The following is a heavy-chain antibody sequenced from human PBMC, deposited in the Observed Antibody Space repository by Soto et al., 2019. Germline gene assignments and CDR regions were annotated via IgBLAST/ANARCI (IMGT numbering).Heavy chain of an antibody. CDR2: ISGSGGST. V-gene: IGHV3-23*01. CDR3: AKDPVDSYYYYGMDV. D-gene: IGHD3-9*01. CDR1: GFTFSSYA. J-gene: IGHJ6*02. Sequence: EVQLLESGGGLVQPGGSLTLSCAASGFTFSSYAMSWVRQAPGKGLEWVSAISGSGGSTYYADSVKGRFSISRDNSKNTLYLQMNSVRAEDTAVYYCAKDPVDSYYYYGMDVWGQGTTVTVSS.